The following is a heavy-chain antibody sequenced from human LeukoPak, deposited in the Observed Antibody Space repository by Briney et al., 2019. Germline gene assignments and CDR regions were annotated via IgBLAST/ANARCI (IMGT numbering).Heavy chain of an antibody. CDR1: GFTFSSYS. CDR2: ISGSGDST. D-gene: IGHD3-10*01. Sequence: GGSLRPSCTASGFTFSSYSMSWVRQAPGKGLEWVSVISGSGDSTYYADSVTGRFTISRDNSKNTLYLQMNSLRAEDTAVYYCARAPMVRGGDYFDYWGQGTLVTVSS. CDR3: ARAPMVRGGDYFDY. V-gene: IGHV3-23*01. J-gene: IGHJ4*02.